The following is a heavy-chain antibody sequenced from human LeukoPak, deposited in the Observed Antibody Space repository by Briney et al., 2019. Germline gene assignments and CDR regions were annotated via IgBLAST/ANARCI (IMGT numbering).Heavy chain of an antibody. Sequence: ASAKVSCKASGYTSTSYGISWVRQAPGQGLEWMGWINAGNGNTKYSQKFQGRVTITRDTSASTAYMELSSLRSEDTAVYYCARQARSAYYYDSSGYQGHFQHWGQGTLVTVSS. V-gene: IGHV1-3*01. CDR1: GYTSTSYG. J-gene: IGHJ1*01. CDR3: ARQARSAYYYDSSGYQGHFQH. CDR2: INAGNGNT. D-gene: IGHD3-22*01.